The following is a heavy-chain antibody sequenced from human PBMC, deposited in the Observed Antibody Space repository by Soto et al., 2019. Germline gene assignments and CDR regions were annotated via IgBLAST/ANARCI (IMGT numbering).Heavy chain of an antibody. D-gene: IGHD2-15*01. CDR3: ARGIVVVAATTLRWFDP. CDR2: INHSGST. CDR1: GGSFSGYY. J-gene: IGHJ5*02. Sequence: QVQLQQWGAGLLKPSETLSLTCAVYGGSFSGYYWSWIRQPPGKGLEWIGEINHSGSTNYNPSLKSRVTISVDTSKTQFSLKLSSVTAADTAVYYCARGIVVVAATTLRWFDPWGQGTLVTVSS. V-gene: IGHV4-34*01.